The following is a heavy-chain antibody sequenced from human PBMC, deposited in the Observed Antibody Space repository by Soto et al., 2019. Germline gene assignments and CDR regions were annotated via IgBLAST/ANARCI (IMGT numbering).Heavy chain of an antibody. Sequence: GGSLRLSCAASGFTFSSYGMHWVRQAPGKGLEWVAVISYDGSNKYYADSVKGRFTISRDNSKNTLYLQMNSLRAEDTAVYYCAKDLGDTYYYYYGMDVWGQGTTVTVSS. CDR3: AKDLGDTYYYYYGMDV. D-gene: IGHD3-16*01. CDR1: GFTFSSYG. CDR2: ISYDGSNK. V-gene: IGHV3-30*18. J-gene: IGHJ6*02.